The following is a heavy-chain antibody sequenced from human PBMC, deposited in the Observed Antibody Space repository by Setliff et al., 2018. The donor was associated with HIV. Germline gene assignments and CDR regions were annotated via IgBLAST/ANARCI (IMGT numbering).Heavy chain of an antibody. CDR2: INPSGGST. CDR1: RYTFTGYH. J-gene: IGHJ6*03. V-gene: IGHV1-46*01. D-gene: IGHD4-17*01. CDR3: ARGTTATDYYYYMDV. Sequence: ASVKVSCKASRYTFTGYHIFWVRQAPGQGLEWLGMINPSGGSTWYAQKFQGRVTMTGDTSTNTLYMELSSLRSEDTAVYYCARGTTATDYYYYMDVWGKGTSVTVSS.